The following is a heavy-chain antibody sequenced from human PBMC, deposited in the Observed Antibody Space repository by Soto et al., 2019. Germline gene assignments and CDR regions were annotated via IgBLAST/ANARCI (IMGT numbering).Heavy chain of an antibody. V-gene: IGHV3-23*01. CDR1: GFTFSSYA. J-gene: IGHJ1*01. CDR2: ISGSGGST. CDR3: AKGDYYYGSGSPEFQH. Sequence: GGSLRLSCAASGFTFSSYAMSWVRQAPGKGLEWVSAISGSGGSTYYADSVKGRFTISRDNSKNTLFLQLNSLRAEDTAMYYCAKGDYYYGSGSPEFQHWGQGAPVTVSS. D-gene: IGHD3-10*01.